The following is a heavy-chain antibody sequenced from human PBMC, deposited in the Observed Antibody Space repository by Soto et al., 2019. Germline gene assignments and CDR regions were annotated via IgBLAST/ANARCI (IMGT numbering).Heavy chain of an antibody. CDR3: ARGYNWNYFGY. CDR2: INAGNGNT. Sequence: QVQLVQSGAEVKKPGASVKVSCKASGYTFTSYAMHWVRQAPGQRREWMGWINAGNGNTKYSQKFQGRVTITRDTSASTAYMELSSLRSEDTAVYGCARGYNWNYFGYWGQGTLVTVSS. V-gene: IGHV1-3*01. J-gene: IGHJ4*02. D-gene: IGHD1-20*01. CDR1: GYTFTSYA.